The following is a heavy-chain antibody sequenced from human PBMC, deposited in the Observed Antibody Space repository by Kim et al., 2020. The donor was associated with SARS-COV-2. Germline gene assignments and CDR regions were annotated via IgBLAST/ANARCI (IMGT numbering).Heavy chain of an antibody. CDR1: GYTFTSYG. J-gene: IGHJ6*02. Sequence: ASVKVSCKASGYTFTSYGISWVRQAPGQGLEWMGWISAYNGNTNYAQKLQGRVTMTTDTSTSTAYMELRSLRSDDTAVYYCASKLDGAAGKIPHYGMDVWGQGTTVTVSS. CDR2: ISAYNGNT. D-gene: IGHD6-13*01. CDR3: ASKLDGAAGKIPHYGMDV. V-gene: IGHV1-18*01.